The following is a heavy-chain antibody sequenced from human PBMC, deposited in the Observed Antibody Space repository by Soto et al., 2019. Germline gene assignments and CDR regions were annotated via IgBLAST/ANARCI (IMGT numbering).Heavy chain of an antibody. V-gene: IGHV4-30-4*01. CDR3: ARQRRGGYRFAP. Sequence: SETLSLTCIVSGGSINSDDHYWTWIRQPPGKGLEWIGSIYYSGTTNYNPSLKSRITVSIDTSKNQFSLNLTSVTAADTALYYRARQRRGGYRFAPWGQGTQVTVYS. CDR1: GGSINSDDHY. D-gene: IGHD2-15*01. CDR2: IYYSGTT. J-gene: IGHJ5*02.